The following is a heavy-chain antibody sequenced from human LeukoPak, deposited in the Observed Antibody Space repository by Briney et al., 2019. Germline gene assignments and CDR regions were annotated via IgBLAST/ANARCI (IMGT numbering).Heavy chain of an antibody. D-gene: IGHD1-26*01. Sequence: GGSLRLPCAASGFTFSSYAMSWVRQVPGKGLEGGAVISYDGSNKYYADSVKGRFTISRDNSKNTLYLQMNSLRAEDTAVYYCARGRGIVGALIDYWGQGTLVTVSS. CDR1: GFTFSSYA. V-gene: IGHV3-30-3*01. CDR3: ARGRGIVGALIDY. CDR2: ISYDGSNK. J-gene: IGHJ4*02.